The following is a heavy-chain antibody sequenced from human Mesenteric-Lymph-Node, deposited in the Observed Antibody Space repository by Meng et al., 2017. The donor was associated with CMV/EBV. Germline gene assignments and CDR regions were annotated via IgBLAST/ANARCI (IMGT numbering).Heavy chain of an antibody. V-gene: IGHV1-46*01. Sequence: KASGYTFTSYYVHWVRQAPGQGLEWMGIINPSGGSTSYAQKFQGRVTMTRDTSTSTVYMELSSLRSEDTAVYYCARADGSSGTSFDYWGQGTLVTVSS. CDR1: GYTFTSYY. D-gene: IGHD3-10*01. J-gene: IGHJ4*02. CDR2: INPSGGST. CDR3: ARADGSSGTSFDY.